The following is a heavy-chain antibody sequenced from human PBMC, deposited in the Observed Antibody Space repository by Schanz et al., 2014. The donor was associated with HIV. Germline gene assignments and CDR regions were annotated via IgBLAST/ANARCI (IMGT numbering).Heavy chain of an antibody. J-gene: IGHJ6*02. V-gene: IGHV3-30*18. D-gene: IGHD3-22*01. CDR3: AKDRNYYDDRYLGKGNYYYYYGMDV. CDR1: GFTFSNYG. Sequence: VQLLESGGGVAQPGRSLRLSCAASGFTFSNYGMHWVRQAPGKGLEWVAVISYDGRNKYYADSVKGRFTISRDNSKNTLYLQLKSLRAEDRAVYYCAKDRNYYDDRYLGKGNYYYYYGMDVWGQGTTVTVSS. CDR2: ISYDGRNK.